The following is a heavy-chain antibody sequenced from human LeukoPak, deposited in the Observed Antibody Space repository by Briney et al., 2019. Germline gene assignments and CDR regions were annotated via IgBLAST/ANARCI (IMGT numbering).Heavy chain of an antibody. CDR1: GGSISSSSYY. CDR3: ARVRVTNYYDSSGYYTWDFDY. CDR2: IYYSGST. Sequence: PSETLSLTCTVSGGSISSSSYYWGWIRQPPGKGLEWIGSIYYSGSTYYNPSLKSRVTISVDTSKNQFSLKLSSVTAADTAVYYCARVRVTNYYDSSGYYTWDFDYWGQGTLVTVSS. D-gene: IGHD3-22*01. J-gene: IGHJ4*02. V-gene: IGHV4-39*07.